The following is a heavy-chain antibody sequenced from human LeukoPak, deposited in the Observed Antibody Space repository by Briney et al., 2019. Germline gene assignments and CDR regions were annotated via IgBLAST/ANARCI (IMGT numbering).Heavy chain of an antibody. CDR3: AKDRTVTTQPGTLTIYYFDY. Sequence: PGGSLRLSCAASGFTFSSYGMHWVRQAPGKGLEWVAVIWYDGSNKYYADSVKGRFTISRDNSKNTLYLQMNSLRAEDTAVYYCAKDRTVTTQPGTLTIYYFDYWGQGTLVTVSS. V-gene: IGHV3-33*06. CDR2: IWYDGSNK. J-gene: IGHJ4*02. D-gene: IGHD4-17*01. CDR1: GFTFSSYG.